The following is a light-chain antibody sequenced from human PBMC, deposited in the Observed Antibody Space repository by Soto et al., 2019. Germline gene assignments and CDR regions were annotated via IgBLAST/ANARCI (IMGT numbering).Light chain of an antibody. CDR3: QQRSNWPLT. Sequence: EIVMTQSPGTLSVSPGERVTLSCRASQSVRNNLAWYQQKPGQGPRLLIYGASSRATGIPDRFSGIGSGAVFTLTISSLEPEDFAVYYCQQRSNWPLTFGGGTKVDIK. CDR2: GAS. J-gene: IGKJ4*01. CDR1: QSVRNN. V-gene: IGKV3-11*01.